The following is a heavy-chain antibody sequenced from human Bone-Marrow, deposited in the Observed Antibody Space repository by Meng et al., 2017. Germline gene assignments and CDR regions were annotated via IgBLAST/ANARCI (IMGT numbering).Heavy chain of an antibody. CDR1: GFTFSIYW. CDR3: ARGDEYYDVWSGYYFYYGMDV. J-gene: IGHJ6*02. CDR2: INSDGSST. D-gene: IGHD3-3*01. V-gene: IGHV3-74*01. Sequence: AGSLRLSCAASGFTFSIYWMHWVRHAPGKGLVWVSRINSDGSSTSYADSVKGRFTTSRDNAKNTLYLQMNSLSAKDTAVYYCARGDEYYDVWSGYYFYYGMDVWGQGTTVTVSS.